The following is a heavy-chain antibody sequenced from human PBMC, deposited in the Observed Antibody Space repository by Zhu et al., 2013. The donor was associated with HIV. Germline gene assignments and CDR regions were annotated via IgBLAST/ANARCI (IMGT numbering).Heavy chain of an antibody. CDR2: INPSGGST. CDR1: GYTFTSYY. D-gene: IGHD2-2*01. Sequence: QVQLVQSGAEVKKPGASVKVSCKASGYTFTSYYMHWVRQAPGQGLEWMGIINPSGGSTSYAQKFQGRVTMTRGTSISTAYMDLIRLRSDDTAVYYCARDLVVPTAGLFDYWGQGTLVTVSS. CDR3: ARDLVVPTAGLFDY. J-gene: IGHJ4*02. V-gene: IGHV1-46*01.